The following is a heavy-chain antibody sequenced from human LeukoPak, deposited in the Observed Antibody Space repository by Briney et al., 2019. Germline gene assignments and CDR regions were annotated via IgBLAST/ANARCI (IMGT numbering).Heavy chain of an antibody. D-gene: IGHD3-10*01. J-gene: IGHJ5*02. Sequence: PGGSLRLSCAASGFTFSSYAMSWVRQAPGKGLEWVSAISGSGGSTYYADSVKGRFTISRGNSKNTLYLQMNSLRAEDTAVYYCAKTTMVRGVDVNWFDPWGQGTLVTVSS. CDR1: GFTFSSYA. CDR2: ISGSGGST. CDR3: AKTTMVRGVDVNWFDP. V-gene: IGHV3-23*01.